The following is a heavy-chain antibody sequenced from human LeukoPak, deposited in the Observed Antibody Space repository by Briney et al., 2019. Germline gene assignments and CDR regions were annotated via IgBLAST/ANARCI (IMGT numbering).Heavy chain of an antibody. J-gene: IGHJ4*02. CDR2: ISDNVGRT. CDR3: AREKGRGVISPYYDY. D-gene: IGHD3-10*01. V-gene: IGHV3-23*01. Sequence: GGSLRLSCAASGFTFSSYGMSWVRQAPGKGLEWVSTISDNVGRTYYADSVEGRFTISRDNSKNTLYLQMNSLRVEDTAVYYCAREKGRGVISPYYDYWGQGTLVTVS. CDR1: GFTFSSYG.